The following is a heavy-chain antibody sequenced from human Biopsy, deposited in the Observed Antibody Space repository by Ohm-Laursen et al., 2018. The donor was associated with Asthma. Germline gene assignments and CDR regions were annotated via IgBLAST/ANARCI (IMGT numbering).Heavy chain of an antibody. D-gene: IGHD6-25*01. J-gene: IGHJ6*02. CDR3: ARVFESSEWGPFYHFGLDV. CDR1: GLSFSDYY. Sequence: SLRLSCAASGLSFSDYYMTWMRQAPGKGLEWVSSISSSGSTTYPAESVKGRFTISRDNAQKSLFLQMGSLRAEDTAIYYCARVFESSEWGPFYHFGLDVWGQGTTVAVSS. CDR2: ISSSGSTT. V-gene: IGHV3-11*01.